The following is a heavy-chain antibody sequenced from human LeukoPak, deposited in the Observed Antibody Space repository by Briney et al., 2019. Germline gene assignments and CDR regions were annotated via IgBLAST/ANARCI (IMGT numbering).Heavy chain of an antibody. CDR1: GYTFTGYY. J-gene: IGHJ4*02. V-gene: IGHV1-8*03. D-gene: IGHD6-6*01. Sequence: ASVKVSCKASGYTFTGYYMHWVRQAPGQGLEWMGWINPNSGNTGYAQKFQGRVTITRNTSISTAYMELSSLRSEDTAVYYCARGRGSSSSTKPKYYFDYWGQGTLVTVSS. CDR2: INPNSGNT. CDR3: ARGRGSSSSTKPKYYFDY.